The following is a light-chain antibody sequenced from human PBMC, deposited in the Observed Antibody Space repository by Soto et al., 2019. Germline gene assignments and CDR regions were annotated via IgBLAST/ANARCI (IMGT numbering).Light chain of an antibody. V-gene: IGLV2-14*01. CDR1: SSDVGTYNY. Sequence: QSALTQPASVSGSPGQSITISCTGTSSDVGTYNYISWYQQHPGKAPKLIIYEVSNRPSGVSIRFSGSKSGNTASLTISGLQAEDEADYYCSSYTSSSTDVVFGGGTKLTVL. CDR3: SSYTSSSTDVV. J-gene: IGLJ2*01. CDR2: EVS.